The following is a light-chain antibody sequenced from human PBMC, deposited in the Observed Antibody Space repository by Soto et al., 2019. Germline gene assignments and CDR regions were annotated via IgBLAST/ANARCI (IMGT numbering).Light chain of an antibody. V-gene: IGKV1-5*03. Sequence: DIQMTQSPSTLSASVGDRVTITCRASQSISFWLAWYQQNPGKAPKHLIYKASSLKSGVPSRFSGSGSGTEFTLTISSLQPDDFATYFCQQYDSYPLTFGGGTKVEI. CDR2: KAS. CDR1: QSISFW. J-gene: IGKJ4*01. CDR3: QQYDSYPLT.